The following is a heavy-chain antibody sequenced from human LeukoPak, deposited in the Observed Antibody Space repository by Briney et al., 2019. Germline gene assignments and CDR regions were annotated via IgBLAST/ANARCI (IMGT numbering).Heavy chain of an antibody. J-gene: IGHJ4*02. V-gene: IGHV3-9*01. CDR1: GFTFDDYA. Sequence: GGSLRLSCAASGFTFDDYAVHWVRHAPGKGLEWVSGISWNSGSIGYADSVKGRFTISRDNAKNSLYLQMNSLRAEDTALYYCAKDRDDYGDYRAFDYWGQGTLVTVST. CDR3: AKDRDDYGDYRAFDY. D-gene: IGHD4-17*01. CDR2: ISWNSGSI.